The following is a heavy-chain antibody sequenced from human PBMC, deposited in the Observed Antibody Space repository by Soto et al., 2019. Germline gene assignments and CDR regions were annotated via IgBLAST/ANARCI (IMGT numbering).Heavy chain of an antibody. CDR1: GVAVSSGTYY. CDR3: TRGPPRVQWFDP. Sequence: ESLSRTCPVSGVAVSSGTYYWSWIRQPPGKGLEWIGHIYFTGSTNYNPSLKSRVTMSLDTSRNQLSLKLSSVTAADTAVYYCTRGPPRVQWFDPWGLGTLVTVYS. CDR2: IYFTGST. V-gene: IGHV4-61*01. J-gene: IGHJ5*02.